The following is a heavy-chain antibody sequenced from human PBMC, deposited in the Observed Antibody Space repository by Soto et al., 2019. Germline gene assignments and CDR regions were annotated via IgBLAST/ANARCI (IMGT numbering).Heavy chain of an antibody. J-gene: IGHJ5*02. CDR2: VYYRGSS. Sequence: PSETLSLTCTVSGASITSTTYSWGWIRQAPVKGLEWIGSVYYRGSSYYNPSLRSRVAISVDVSKSQFSLTLNSVIAADTAVYFCAQSATIVVGLAFGPWGLGTLVTVSS. D-gene: IGHD2-21*01. V-gene: IGHV4-39*01. CDR3: AQSATIVVGLAFGP. CDR1: GASITSTTYS.